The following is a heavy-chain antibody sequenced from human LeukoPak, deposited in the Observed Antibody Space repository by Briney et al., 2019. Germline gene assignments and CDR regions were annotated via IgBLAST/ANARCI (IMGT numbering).Heavy chain of an antibody. V-gene: IGHV3-23*01. J-gene: IGHJ3*02. D-gene: IGHD5-12*01. Sequence: GGSLRLSCAASGFTFSSYGMSWVRQAPGKGLQWVSSISDSGRSAFFADSVKGRFTISRDNSQNTVYLQMNSLRVDDTALYYCAKPRKGLVLGAFDMWGQGTMVTVSS. CDR3: AKPRKGLVLGAFDM. CDR2: ISDSGRSA. CDR1: GFTFSSYG.